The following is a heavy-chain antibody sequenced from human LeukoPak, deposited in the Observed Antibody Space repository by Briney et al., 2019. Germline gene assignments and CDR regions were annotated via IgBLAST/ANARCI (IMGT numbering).Heavy chain of an antibody. J-gene: IGHJ5*02. V-gene: IGHV1-8*01. CDR2: MNPNSGNA. CDR1: GYTFTSYD. CDR3: ARSGYNYPRGWFDP. Sequence: ASVKVCCKASGYTFTSYDINWERQVTGQGLEWMGWMNPNSGNAGYAQKFQGRVTMTRNTSISTAYMELSSLRSEDTAVYYCARSGYNYPRGWFDPWGQGTLVTVSS. D-gene: IGHD5-24*01.